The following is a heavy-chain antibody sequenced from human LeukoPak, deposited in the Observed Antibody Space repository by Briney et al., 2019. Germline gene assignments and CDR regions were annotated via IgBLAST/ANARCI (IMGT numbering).Heavy chain of an antibody. J-gene: IGHJ4*02. CDR2: IRYDGSNK. V-gene: IGHV3-30*02. CDR1: GFTFSSYG. D-gene: IGHD3-10*01. CDR3: GKVLLWFGEFSHFDY. Sequence: GGSLRLSCAASGFTFSSYGMHWVRQAPGKGLEWVAFIRYDGSNKYYADSVKGRFTISRDNSKNTLHLQMQSLRAEDTAVYYCGKVLLWFGEFSHFDYWGQGTLVTVSS.